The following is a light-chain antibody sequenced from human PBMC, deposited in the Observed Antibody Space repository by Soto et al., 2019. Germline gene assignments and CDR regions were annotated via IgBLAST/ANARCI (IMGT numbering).Light chain of an antibody. V-gene: IGLV2-14*02. J-gene: IGLJ1*01. CDR1: SSNVGSYNL. CDR3: SSYTDTKSLV. CDR2: DVT. Sequence: QSALTQPASVSGSPGQSITISCTGTSSNVGSYNLVSWYQQHPGKAPKVMIYDVTKRPSGVPDRFSGSKSGNTASLTVSALQAEDEADYYCSSYTDTKSLVFGTGTKVTVL.